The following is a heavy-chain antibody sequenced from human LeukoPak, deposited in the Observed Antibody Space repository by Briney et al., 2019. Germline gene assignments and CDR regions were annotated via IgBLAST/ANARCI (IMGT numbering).Heavy chain of an antibody. D-gene: IGHD3-3*01. V-gene: IGHV3-33*01. Sequence: GGSLRLSCAASGFTFSSYGMHWVRQAPGKGLEWVAVIWYDGSNKYYADSVKGRFTISRDNSKNTLYLQMNSLSAEDTAVYYCARDYNDFWSGYSYYFDYWGQGTLVTVSS. CDR3: ARDYNDFWSGYSYYFDY. CDR1: GFTFSSYG. CDR2: IWYDGSNK. J-gene: IGHJ4*02.